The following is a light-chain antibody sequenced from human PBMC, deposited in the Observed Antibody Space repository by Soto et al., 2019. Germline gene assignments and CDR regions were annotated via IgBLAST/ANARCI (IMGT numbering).Light chain of an antibody. Sequence: EIVLTQSPGILSLSPGERATLSCRASQSVSSSYLGWYQQKPGQAPRLLIYGASTRATGIPDRFSGSGSGTDFTLTISRLEPEDVALYYCQQCGGSPWTFGQGTKVEIK. V-gene: IGKV3-20*01. CDR1: QSVSSSY. J-gene: IGKJ1*01. CDR2: GAS. CDR3: QQCGGSPWT.